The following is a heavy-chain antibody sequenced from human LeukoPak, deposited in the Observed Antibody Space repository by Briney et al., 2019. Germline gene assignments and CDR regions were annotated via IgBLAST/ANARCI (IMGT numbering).Heavy chain of an antibody. CDR3: ATDRVSYYDSSGYYPFDP. J-gene: IGHJ5*02. V-gene: IGHV1-24*01. CDR2: FDPEDGET. Sequence: ASVKVSCKVSGYTLTELSMHWVRQAPGKRLEWMGGFDPEDGETIYAQKFQGRVTMTEDTSTDTAYMELSSLRSEDTAVYYCATDRVSYYDSSGYYPFDPWGQGTLVTVSS. D-gene: IGHD3-22*01. CDR1: GYTLTELS.